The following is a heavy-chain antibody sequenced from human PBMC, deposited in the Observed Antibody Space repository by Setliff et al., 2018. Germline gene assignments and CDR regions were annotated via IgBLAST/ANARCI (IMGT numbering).Heavy chain of an antibody. V-gene: IGHV4-39*01. CDR3: ASWGTVTLFDY. J-gene: IGHJ4*02. CDR2: IYYSGST. D-gene: IGHD4-4*01. Sequence: NPSETLSLTCTVSGGSISSSSYYWGWVRQPPGKGLEWLGSIYYSGSTYFNPSLKSRVTISVDTSKNQFSLKLSSVTAADTAVYYCASWGTVTLFDYWGQGTLVTVSS. CDR1: GGSISSSSYY.